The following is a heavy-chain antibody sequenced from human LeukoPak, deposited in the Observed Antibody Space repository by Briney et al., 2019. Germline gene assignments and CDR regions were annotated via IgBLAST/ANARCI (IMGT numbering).Heavy chain of an antibody. CDR2: ISGSGGST. D-gene: IGHD2-2*01. V-gene: IGHV3-23*01. J-gene: IGHJ4*02. CDR3: AKKPDVVVVPAAMSESLDY. CDR1: GFTFSSYA. Sequence: GGSLRLSCAASGFTFSSYAMSWVRQAPGKGLEWVSAISGSGGSTYYADSVKGRFTISRDNSKNTLYLQMNSLRAEDTAVYYCAKKPDVVVVPAAMSESLDYWGQGTLVTVSS.